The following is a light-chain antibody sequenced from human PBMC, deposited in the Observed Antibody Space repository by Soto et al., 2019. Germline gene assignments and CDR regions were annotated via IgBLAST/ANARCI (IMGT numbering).Light chain of an antibody. J-gene: IGLJ2*01. V-gene: IGLV2-23*03. CDR3: CSYAGSTTFRVL. CDR1: SSDVGNYNL. CDR2: EGS. Sequence: QSALTQPASVSGSPGQSITISCTGTSSDVGNYNLVSWYQQHPGKAPKLMIYEGSERPSGVSNRFSGSKSGNTASLTISGLQAEDEADYYCCSYAGSTTFRVLFGGGTKLTVL.